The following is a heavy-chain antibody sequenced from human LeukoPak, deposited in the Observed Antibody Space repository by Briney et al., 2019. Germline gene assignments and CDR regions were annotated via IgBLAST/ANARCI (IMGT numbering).Heavy chain of an antibody. Sequence: SVKVSCKASGGTFSSYTISWVRQAPGQGLEWMGGIIPIFGTANYAQKFQGRVTITADKSTGTAYMELSSLRSEDTAVYYCARSWSGYYTLPPDYWGQGTLVTVSS. CDR3: ARSWSGYYTLPPDY. CDR1: GGTFSSYT. J-gene: IGHJ4*02. D-gene: IGHD3-3*01. V-gene: IGHV1-69*06. CDR2: IIPIFGTA.